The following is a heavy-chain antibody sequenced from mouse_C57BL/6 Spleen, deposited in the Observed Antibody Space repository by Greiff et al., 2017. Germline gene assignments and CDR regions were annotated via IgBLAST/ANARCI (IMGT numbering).Heavy chain of an antibody. J-gene: IGHJ3*01. Sequence: VQLKESGAELVRPGASVKLSCTASGFNIKDYYMHWVKQRPEQGLEWIGRIDPEDGDTDYAPKFQGKATMTAATSSNTAYLQLSSLTSEDTAVYYCTNCYGSSPFAYWGQGTLVTVSA. CDR3: TNCYGSSPFAY. CDR2: IDPEDGDT. CDR1: GFNIKDYY. D-gene: IGHD1-1*01. V-gene: IGHV14-1*01.